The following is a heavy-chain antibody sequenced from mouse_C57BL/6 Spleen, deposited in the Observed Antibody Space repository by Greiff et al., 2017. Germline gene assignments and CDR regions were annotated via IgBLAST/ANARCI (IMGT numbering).Heavy chain of an antibody. CDR2: IDPSDSYT. Sequence: QVQLQQPGAELVKPGASVKLSCKASGYTFTSYWMQWVKQRPGQGLEWIGEIDPSDSYTNYNQKFKGKATLTVDTSSSTAYMQLSSLTSEDSAVYYCAREEVDYSWAMDYWGQGTSVTVSS. CDR3: AREEVDYSWAMDY. D-gene: IGHD1-1*01. CDR1: GYTFTSYW. J-gene: IGHJ4*01. V-gene: IGHV1-50*01.